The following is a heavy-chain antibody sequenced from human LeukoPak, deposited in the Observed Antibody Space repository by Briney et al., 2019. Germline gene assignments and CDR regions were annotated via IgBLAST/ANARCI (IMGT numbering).Heavy chain of an antibody. J-gene: IGHJ3*02. CDR2: IYKTGST. Sequence: SETLSLTCTVSGGSISSYYWSWIRQPPGKGLEWIGYIYKTGSTNYNPSFKSRVTISVDTSKNQFSMKLSSVSAADTAVYYCACWGVVAALRDDAFDIWGQGTMVTVSS. D-gene: IGHD2-15*01. V-gene: IGHV4-59*01. CDR1: GGSISSYY. CDR3: ACWGVVAALRDDAFDI.